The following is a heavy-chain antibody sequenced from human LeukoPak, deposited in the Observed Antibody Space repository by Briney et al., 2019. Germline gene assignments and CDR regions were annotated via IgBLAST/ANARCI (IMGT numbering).Heavy chain of an antibody. CDR2: VWYDGSNI. CDR1: GFTFSTYG. V-gene: IGHV3-33*01. J-gene: IGHJ4*02. CDR3: ARGGYSGTYYFDY. Sequence: GGSLRLSCAASGFTFSTYGMHWVRQAPGKGLEWVAAVWYDGSNIHYVDSVKGRFTISRDNSKSTLYLQMNNLTAEDTAVYYCARGGYSGTYYFDYWGQGALVTVSS. D-gene: IGHD1-26*01.